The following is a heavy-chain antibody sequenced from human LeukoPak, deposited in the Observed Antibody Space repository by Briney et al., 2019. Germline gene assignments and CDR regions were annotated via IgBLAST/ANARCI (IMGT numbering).Heavy chain of an antibody. CDR2: IYYSGST. V-gene: IGHV4-39*07. CDR3: AIGNYYYYYMDV. J-gene: IGHJ6*03. Sequence: RSSETLSLTCTVSGGSISSSSYYWGWIRQPPGKGLEWIGSIYYSGSTYYNPSLKSRVTISVDTSKNQFSLKLSSVTAADTAVYYCAIGNYYYYYMDVWGKGTTVTVSS. CDR1: GGSISSSSYY.